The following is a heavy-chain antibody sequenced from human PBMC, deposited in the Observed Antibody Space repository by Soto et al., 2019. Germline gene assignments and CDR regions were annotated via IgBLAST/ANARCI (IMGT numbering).Heavy chain of an antibody. CDR2: ISYDGSKK. V-gene: IGHV3-30*05. Sequence: GGSLRLSCEASGFTFSSYGIHWVRQAPGKGLEWVAVISYDGSKKYYADSVKGRFTISRDNSKNTLYLQMNSLRDEDTALYYCAKEGLWFGEFLGTYFDYWGQGTLVTVSS. CDR1: GFTFSSYG. J-gene: IGHJ4*02. CDR3: AKEGLWFGEFLGTYFDY. D-gene: IGHD3-10*01.